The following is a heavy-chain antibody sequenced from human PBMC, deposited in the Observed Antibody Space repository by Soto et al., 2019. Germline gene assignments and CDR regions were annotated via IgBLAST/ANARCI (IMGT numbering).Heavy chain of an antibody. V-gene: IGHV4-59*01. J-gene: IGHJ4*02. D-gene: IGHD4-17*01. CDR1: GGSISSYC. Sequence: QVQLQESGPGLVTPSETLSLTCTVSGGSISSYCWSWIRQPPGKGLEWIGYIYYSGSTNYNPSLKSRVTISVDTSKNQFSLKLSSVTAADTAVYYCARAYGDYVFDYWGQGTLVTVSS. CDR3: ARAYGDYVFDY. CDR2: IYYSGST.